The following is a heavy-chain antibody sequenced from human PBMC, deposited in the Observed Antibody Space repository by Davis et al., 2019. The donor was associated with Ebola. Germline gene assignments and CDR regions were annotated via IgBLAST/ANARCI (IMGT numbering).Heavy chain of an antibody. CDR1: GFTVSGNY. V-gene: IGHV3-53*01. CDR3: ARTHCSGGSCYLDY. D-gene: IGHD2-15*01. CDR2: IYNGGST. J-gene: IGHJ4*02. Sequence: PGGSLRLSCAASGFTVSGNYMSWVRQAPGKGLEWVSVIYNGGSTYYADSVKGRFTISRDNSKNTLYLQMNSLGVEDTAVYYCARTHCSGGSCYLDYWGQGTLVTVSS.